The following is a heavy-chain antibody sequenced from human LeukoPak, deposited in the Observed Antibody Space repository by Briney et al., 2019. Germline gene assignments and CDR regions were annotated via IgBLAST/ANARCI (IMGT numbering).Heavy chain of an antibody. Sequence: ASVKVSCKAFGYTFSDHYIQWVRQAPGQGLEWMGWIHPNRGDANYGQKFQGRVTMTRDTSISTAYLELSSLTSDDTAVYYCAKEKTYYDYVWGSYRTSPVDYWGQGTLVTVSS. V-gene: IGHV1-2*02. J-gene: IGHJ4*02. D-gene: IGHD3-16*02. CDR3: AKEKTYYDYVWGSYRTSPVDY. CDR2: IHPNRGDA. CDR1: GYTFSDHY.